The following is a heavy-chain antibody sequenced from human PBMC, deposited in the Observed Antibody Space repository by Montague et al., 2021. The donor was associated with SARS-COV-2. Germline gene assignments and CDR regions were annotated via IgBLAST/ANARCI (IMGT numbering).Heavy chain of an antibody. CDR1: VGSFSGYY. CDR3: ARADYGGNRYWFFDP. V-gene: IGHV4-34*01. CDR2: INHTGST. J-gene: IGHJ2*01. Sequence: SETLSLTCAVYVGSFSGYYWSWIRQSPGKGLEWIGEINHTGSTKYNPSLKSRVTISVDTSKNQFSLKLSSVSAADTAVYYCARADYGGNRYWFFDPWGRGTLVTVSS. D-gene: IGHD4-23*01.